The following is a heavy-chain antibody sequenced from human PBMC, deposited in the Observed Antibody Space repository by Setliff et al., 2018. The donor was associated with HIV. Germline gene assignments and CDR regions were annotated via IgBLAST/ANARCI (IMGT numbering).Heavy chain of an antibody. D-gene: IGHD4-17*01. J-gene: IGHJ4*02. CDR2: IYSTGST. V-gene: IGHV4-59*11. CDR3: AKGAGFYGDYTFDH. Sequence: PSETLSLTCTASGPSINIHYWSWIRQSPGKGFEWIGYIYSTGSTNYNPSLQSRVTISMVASMNQPSLQVTSVTAADTAVYYCAKGAGFYGDYTFDHWGQGRQVTVSS. CDR1: GPSINIHY.